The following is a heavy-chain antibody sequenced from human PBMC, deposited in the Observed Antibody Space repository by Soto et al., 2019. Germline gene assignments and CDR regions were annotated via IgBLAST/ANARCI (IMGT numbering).Heavy chain of an antibody. J-gene: IGHJ3*02. Sequence: GESLKISCKASGHTLIDFWIGWVRQMPGKGLEWMGSIYAGDSDTRYSPSFRGQVTISADKPISTAYLQWSSLKASDTAMYYCARAPYCSGGSCYSFHDAFDIWGQGTMVTVSS. CDR1: GHTLIDFW. CDR2: IYAGDSDT. D-gene: IGHD2-15*01. V-gene: IGHV5-51*04. CDR3: ARAPYCSGGSCYSFHDAFDI.